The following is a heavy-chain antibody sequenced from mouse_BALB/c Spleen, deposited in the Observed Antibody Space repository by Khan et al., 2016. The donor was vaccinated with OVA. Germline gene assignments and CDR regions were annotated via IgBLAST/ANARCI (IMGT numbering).Heavy chain of an antibody. D-gene: IGHD2-3*01. CDR2: TYPGTGST. V-gene: IGHV1S132*01. J-gene: IGHJ4*01. CDR1: GYIFTSHW. Sequence: QVQLQQSGAELVRPGASVKLSCKTPGYIFTSHWKHWVIQRSGQGLVWIARTYPGTGSTYYNEKFKGKATLTADKSSSPAYLQLSSLKSEDSAVXICAGWGYDGASAMDYWGQGTSVTVSS. CDR3: AGWGYDGASAMDY.